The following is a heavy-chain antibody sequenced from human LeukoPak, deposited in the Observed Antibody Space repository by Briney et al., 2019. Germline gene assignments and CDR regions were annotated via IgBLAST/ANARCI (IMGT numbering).Heavy chain of an antibody. CDR1: GGTFSSYA. D-gene: IGHD3-16*02. CDR2: IIPIFGTA. J-gene: IGHJ1*01. Sequence: GSSVKVSCKASGGTFSSYAISWVRQAPGRGLEWMGGIIPIFGTANYAQKFQGRVTITADESTSTAYMELSSLRSEDTAVYYCARDQSDDYIWGSYHKHWGQGTLVTVSS. V-gene: IGHV1-69*01. CDR3: ARDQSDDYIWGSYHKH.